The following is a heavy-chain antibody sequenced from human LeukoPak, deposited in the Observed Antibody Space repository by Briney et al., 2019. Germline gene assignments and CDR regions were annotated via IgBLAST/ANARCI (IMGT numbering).Heavy chain of an antibody. V-gene: IGHV1-18*01. J-gene: IGHJ4*02. CDR2: ISADNGNT. CDR1: GYTFTSYG. D-gene: IGHD3-16*01. CDR3: ARDVWGGDFDY. Sequence: VASVKVSCTASGYTFTSYGISWVRQAPGQGLEWMGWISADNGNTTYAQKLQGRVTMTTDTSTSTAYMELRSLRSDDTAVYYCARDVWGGDFDYWGQGTLVTVSS.